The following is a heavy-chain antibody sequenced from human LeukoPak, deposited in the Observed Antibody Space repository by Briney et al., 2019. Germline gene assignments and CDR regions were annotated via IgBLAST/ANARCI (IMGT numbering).Heavy chain of an antibody. CDR3: ARYGPARSSFSPYDAFDI. CDR2: IYHSGST. V-gene: IGHV4-30-2*01. J-gene: IGHJ3*02. Sequence: SQTLSLTCTVSGGSISSGGYYWSWIRQPPGKGLEWIGYIYHSGSTYYNPSLKSRVTISVDRSKNQFSLKLSSVTAADTAVYYCARYGPARSSFSPYDAFDIWGQGTMVTVSS. D-gene: IGHD6-13*01. CDR1: GGSISSGGYY.